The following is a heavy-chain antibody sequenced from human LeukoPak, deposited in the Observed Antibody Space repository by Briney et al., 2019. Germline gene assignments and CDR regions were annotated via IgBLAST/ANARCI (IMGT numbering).Heavy chain of an antibody. CDR3: ARAVLLRGWFDP. CDR1: GYTFTSYG. V-gene: IGHV1-18*01. D-gene: IGHD2-21*01. Sequence: ASVKVSCKASGYTFTSYGISWVRQAPGQGLEWMGWISAYNGNTSYAQKLQGRVTMTTDTSTSTAYMELRSLRSDDTAVYYCARAVLLRGWFDPWGQGTLVTVSS. J-gene: IGHJ5*02. CDR2: ISAYNGNT.